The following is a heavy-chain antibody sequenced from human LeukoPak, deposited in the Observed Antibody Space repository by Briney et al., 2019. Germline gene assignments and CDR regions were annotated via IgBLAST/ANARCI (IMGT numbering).Heavy chain of an antibody. D-gene: IGHD2-8*01. CDR2: IVVGSGNT. CDR1: GFTFTSSA. Sequence: SVTVSCKASGFTFTSSATQWVRQARGQRLEWIGWIVVGSGNTNYAQKFQERVTITRDMSTSTAYMELSSLRSEDTAVYYCAAVQMVYARGAWNWGQGTLVTVSS. J-gene: IGHJ4*02. CDR3: AAVQMVYARGAWN. V-gene: IGHV1-58*02.